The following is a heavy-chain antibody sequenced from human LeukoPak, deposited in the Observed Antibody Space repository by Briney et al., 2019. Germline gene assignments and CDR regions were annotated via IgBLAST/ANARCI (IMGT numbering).Heavy chain of an antibody. CDR1: GFSISSGYY. Sequence: SETLSLTCTVSGFSISSGYYWGWIRQPPGKGLQWIGSVYHSGSTYYNSALKSRVTVSVGKSKNQFSLRLSSVTAADTAVYYCARGVRSNYGLDVWGQGTTVTVSS. CDR2: VYHSGST. D-gene: IGHD3-10*01. J-gene: IGHJ6*02. CDR3: ARGVRSNYGLDV. V-gene: IGHV4-38-2*02.